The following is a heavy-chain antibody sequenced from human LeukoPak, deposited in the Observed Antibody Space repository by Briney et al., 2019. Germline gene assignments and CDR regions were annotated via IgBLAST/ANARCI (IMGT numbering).Heavy chain of an antibody. J-gene: IGHJ4*02. CDR1: GFTFSSYA. D-gene: IGHD6-13*01. CDR3: AKVALYSSSSYYFDY. CDR2: ITGSGAST. V-gene: IGHV3-23*01. Sequence: GGSLRLSCAASGFTFSSYAMNWVRQGPGKGLEWVSTITGSGASTYYADSVKGRFTFSRDNSKNTLCLQMNSLKTEDTAVYYCAKVALYSSSSYYFDYWGQGTLVTV.